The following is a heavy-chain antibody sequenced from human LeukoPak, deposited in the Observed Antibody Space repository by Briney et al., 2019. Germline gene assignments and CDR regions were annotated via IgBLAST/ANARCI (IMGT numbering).Heavy chain of an antibody. CDR2: IYYSGST. Sequence: SETLSLTCTVSGGSISSYYWSWFRQPPGKGLEWIGYIYYSGSTNYNPSLKSRVTISVDTSKNQFSLKLSSVTAADTAVYYCARHLAGYYFDYWGQGTLVTVSS. CDR1: GGSISSYY. D-gene: IGHD3-16*01. J-gene: IGHJ4*02. V-gene: IGHV4-59*08. CDR3: ARHLAGYYFDY.